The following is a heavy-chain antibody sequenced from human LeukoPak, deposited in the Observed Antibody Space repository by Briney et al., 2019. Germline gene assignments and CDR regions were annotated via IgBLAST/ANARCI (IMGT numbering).Heavy chain of an antibody. CDR3: AGVVMYYYDSTGLDY. CDR2: INAGSGNT. CDR1: GYTFTSYA. V-gene: IGHV1-3*01. D-gene: IGHD3-22*01. Sequence: GASVKASCKTSGYTFTSYAIHWVRQAPGQRLEWMGWINAGSGNTKYSQKFQGRVTITRDTSASTVYMELSSLRSEDTAVYYCAGVVMYYYDSTGLDYWGQGTLVTVSS. J-gene: IGHJ4*02.